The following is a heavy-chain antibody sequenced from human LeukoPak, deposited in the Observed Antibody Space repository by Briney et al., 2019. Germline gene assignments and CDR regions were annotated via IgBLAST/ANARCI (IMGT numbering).Heavy chain of an antibody. CDR1: GYTFTSYA. V-gene: IGHV1-3*01. D-gene: IGHD6-13*01. CDR3: ARVDSSSWYGDGY. CDR2: INAGNGNT. Sequence: ASVKVSCTASGYTFTSYAMHWVRQAPGQRLEWMGWINAGNGNTKYSQKFQGRVTITRDTSASTAYMELSSLRSEDTAVYYCARVDSSSWYGDGYWGQGTLVTVSS. J-gene: IGHJ4*02.